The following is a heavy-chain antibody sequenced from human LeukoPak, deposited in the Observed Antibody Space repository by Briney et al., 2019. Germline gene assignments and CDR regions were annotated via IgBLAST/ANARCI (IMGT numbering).Heavy chain of an antibody. V-gene: IGHV4-59*01. CDR2: IYYSGST. D-gene: IGHD4-17*01. Sequence: PSETLSLTCTVSGGSISSYYWSWIRQPPGKGLEWIGYIYYSGSTNYNPSLKSRVTISVDTSKNQFSLKLSSVTAADTAVYYCARGARAKTTAYYYMDVWGKGTTVTVSS. CDR3: ARGARAKTTAYYYMDV. J-gene: IGHJ6*03. CDR1: GGSISSYY.